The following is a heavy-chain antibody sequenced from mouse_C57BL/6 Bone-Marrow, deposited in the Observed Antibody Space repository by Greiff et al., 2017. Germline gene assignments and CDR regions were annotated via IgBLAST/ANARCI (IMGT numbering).Heavy chain of an antibody. CDR2: IDPSDSYT. CDR1: GYTFTSYW. Sequence: VQLQQPGAELVRPGTSVKLSCKASGYTFTSYWMHWVKQRPGQGLEWIGVIDPSDSYTNYNQKFKGKATLTVDTSSSTAYIQLSSLTSEDYAVYDYERVLRLFAYWGKGTMVTVSA. D-gene: IGHD1-1*01. CDR3: ERVLRLFAY. V-gene: IGHV1-59*01. J-gene: IGHJ3*01.